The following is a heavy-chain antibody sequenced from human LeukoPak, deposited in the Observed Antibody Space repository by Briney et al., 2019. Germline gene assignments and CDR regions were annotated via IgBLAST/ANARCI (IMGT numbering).Heavy chain of an antibody. CDR1: GYTFTSYG. J-gene: IGHJ4*02. D-gene: IGHD6-19*01. CDR2: ISAYNGNT. CDR3: ARGESSGWLSTGKDAGFDY. V-gene: IGHV1-18*01. Sequence: VASVKVSCKASGYTFTSYGISWVRQAPGQGLEWMGWISAYNGNTNYAQKLQGRVTMTTDTSTSTAYMELRSLRSDDTAVYYCARGESSGWLSTGKDAGFDYWGQGTLVTVSS.